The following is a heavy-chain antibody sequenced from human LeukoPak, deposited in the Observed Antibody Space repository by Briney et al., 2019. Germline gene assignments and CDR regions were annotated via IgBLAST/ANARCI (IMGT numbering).Heavy chain of an antibody. CDR2: ISYDGSNK. CDR1: GFTFSSYG. CDR3: AKDIGTAQYYFDY. J-gene: IGHJ4*02. V-gene: IGHV3-30*18. D-gene: IGHD6-13*01. Sequence: GGSLRLSCAASGFTFSSYGMHWVRQAPGKGLERVAVISYDGSNKYYADSVKGRFTISRDNSKNTLYLQMNSLRAEDTAVYYCAKDIGTAQYYFDYWGQGTLVTVSS.